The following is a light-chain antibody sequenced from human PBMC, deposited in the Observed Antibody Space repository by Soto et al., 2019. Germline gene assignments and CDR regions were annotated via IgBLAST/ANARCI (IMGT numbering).Light chain of an antibody. CDR3: QQYNNWPPT. V-gene: IGKV3-15*01. J-gene: IGKJ1*01. Sequence: EIVMTQSPATLSVSPGERATLSCRASQSVSNNLAWYQQKPGQAPRLLIYGASTRATGIPARFSGSGSGTEFTLTISSLQSEDFAVYYCQQYNNWPPTFGQGNQVEIK. CDR2: GAS. CDR1: QSVSNN.